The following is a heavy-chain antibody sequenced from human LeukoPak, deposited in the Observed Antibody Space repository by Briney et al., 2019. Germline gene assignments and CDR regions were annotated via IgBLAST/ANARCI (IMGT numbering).Heavy chain of an antibody. J-gene: IGHJ4*02. CDR2: IDSDGSST. CDR3: ATQASVGY. CDR1: GFTVSRYW. Sequence: GGSLRLSCAASGFTVSRYWMHWVRQAPGKGLVWVSRIDSDGSSTTYADSVKGRFTISRDNAKNTLYLQMSSLRAEDTAVYYCATQASVGYWGQGTLVTVSS. D-gene: IGHD1-26*01. V-gene: IGHV3-74*01.